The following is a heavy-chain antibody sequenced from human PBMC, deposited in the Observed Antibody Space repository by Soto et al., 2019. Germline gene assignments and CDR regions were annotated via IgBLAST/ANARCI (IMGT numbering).Heavy chain of an antibody. V-gene: IGHV3-23*01. CDR2: ISGSGGST. CDR1: GFTFSSYA. Sequence: PWGSLRLSCSASGFTFSSYAMSWFRQAPGKGLEWVSAISGSGGSTYYADSVKGRFTISRDNSKNTLYLQMNSLRAEDTAVYYCAKEGIVVVPANVWGQGTLVTVSS. D-gene: IGHD2-2*01. J-gene: IGHJ4*02. CDR3: AKEGIVVVPANV.